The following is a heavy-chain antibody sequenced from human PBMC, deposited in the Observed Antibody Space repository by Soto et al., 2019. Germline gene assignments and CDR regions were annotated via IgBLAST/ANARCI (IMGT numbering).Heavy chain of an antibody. CDR3: AKNQGVELVPLATVDWFDP. D-gene: IGHD1-26*01. J-gene: IGHJ5*02. CDR2: ISGSGFKK. CDR1: GFIFENCG. Sequence: GGSLRLSCAASGFIFENCGMSRVRQAPGKGLEWISSISGSGFKKYYADSVKGRFTISRDNSKSTLYLELNNLSAEDTAVYHCAKNQGVELVPLATVDWFDPWGQGSVVTVSS. V-gene: IGHV3-23*01.